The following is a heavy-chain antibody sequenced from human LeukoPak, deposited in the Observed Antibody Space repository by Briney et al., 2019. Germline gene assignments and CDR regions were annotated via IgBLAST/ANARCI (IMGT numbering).Heavy chain of an antibody. V-gene: IGHV7-4-1*02. CDR2: IDTNTGNP. J-gene: IGHJ3*01. CDR3: AGDGYGDDAFDF. Sequence: GASVTVSCKASGYTFRIYAINWVRQAPGQGLEWMGWIDTNTGNPTYAQGFTGRFVFSLDTSVTTVYLQISSLKAEDTAVYYCAGDGYGDDAFDFWGQGTMVTVSS. CDR1: GYTFRIYA. D-gene: IGHD4-17*01.